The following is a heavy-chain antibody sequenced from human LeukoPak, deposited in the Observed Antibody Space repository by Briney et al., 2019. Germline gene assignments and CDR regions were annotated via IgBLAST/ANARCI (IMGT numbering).Heavy chain of an antibody. Sequence: SGGSLRLSCAASGFTFSSYSMNWVRQAPGKGLEWVSFISSSSSYIYYADSVKGRFTISRDNAKNSLYLQMNSLRAEDTAVYYCARDLDDSSGFDYWGQGTLVTVSS. CDR1: GFTFSSYS. CDR3: ARDLDDSSGFDY. D-gene: IGHD3-22*01. V-gene: IGHV3-21*01. CDR2: ISSSSSYI. J-gene: IGHJ4*02.